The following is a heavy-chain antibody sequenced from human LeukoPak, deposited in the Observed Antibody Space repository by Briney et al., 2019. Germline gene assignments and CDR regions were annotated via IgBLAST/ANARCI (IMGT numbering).Heavy chain of an antibody. J-gene: IGHJ4*02. CDR1: GGSISTYY. CDR3: ARRVTGRGTYYFDY. D-gene: IGHD3-16*01. Sequence: SETLSLTCTVSGGSISTYYWTWVRQPPGKGLEWIGYIFYSGNTNYNPALKSRVTISLDTSKNQFSLKLNSVTAADTAVYYCARRVTGRGTYYFDYWGQGSLVTVSS. CDR2: IFYSGNT. V-gene: IGHV4-59*08.